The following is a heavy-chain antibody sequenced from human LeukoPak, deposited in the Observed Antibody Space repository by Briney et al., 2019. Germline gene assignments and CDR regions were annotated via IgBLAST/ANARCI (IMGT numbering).Heavy chain of an antibody. Sequence: GGSLRLSCAASGFTFSSHWMSWVRQAPGKWLEWVANIKQDGSEKDYVDSVKGRFTISRDNPKNSLYLQMNSLRAEDTAVYYCAREYSYGYDAFDMWGQGTMVTVSS. J-gene: IGHJ3*02. CDR3: AREYSYGYDAFDM. CDR1: GFTFSSHW. V-gene: IGHV3-7*01. CDR2: IKQDGSEK. D-gene: IGHD5-18*01.